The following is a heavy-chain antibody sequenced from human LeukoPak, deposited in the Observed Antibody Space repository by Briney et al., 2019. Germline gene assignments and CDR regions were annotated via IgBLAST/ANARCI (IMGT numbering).Heavy chain of an antibody. V-gene: IGHV4-34*01. J-gene: IGHJ4*02. Sequence: SETLSLTCAVYGGSFSGYYWSWIRQPPGKGLEWIGEINHSGSTNYNPSLKSRVTISVDTSKNQFSLKLSSVTAADTAVYYCTRESTSGWSNYWGQGTRVTVSS. CDR1: GGSFSGYY. CDR3: TRESTSGWSNY. D-gene: IGHD6-19*01. CDR2: INHSGST.